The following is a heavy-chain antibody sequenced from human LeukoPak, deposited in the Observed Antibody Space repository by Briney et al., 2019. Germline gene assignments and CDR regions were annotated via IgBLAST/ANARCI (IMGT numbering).Heavy chain of an antibody. D-gene: IGHD5-24*01. CDR2: TYYRSKWYY. CDR1: GESVFSTGAS. CDR3: VRGNYNFDY. V-gene: IGHV6-1*01. J-gene: IGHJ4*02. Sequence: SQTLSLTCAISGESVFSTGASWNWIRQSPSRGLERLGRTYYRSKWYYEYALSVQSRIIVAPDTSKNQFSLQLNSVTPEDTAVYYCVRGNYNFDYWGQGSLVTVSS.